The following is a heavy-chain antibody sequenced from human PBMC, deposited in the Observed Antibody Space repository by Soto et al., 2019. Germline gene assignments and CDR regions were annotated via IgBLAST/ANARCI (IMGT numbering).Heavy chain of an antibody. D-gene: IGHD3-10*01. CDR3: ARDSATGSTNWSDP. Sequence: QVQLVQSGAEVKKPGASVKVSCKASGYTFTSYGISWVRQAPGQGLEWMGWISAYNGNTNYAQELQGRVTRTTATSASKAYMGLRSLRSDDTAVYYCARDSATGSTNWSDPWGQGTLVTVSS. V-gene: IGHV1-18*01. J-gene: IGHJ5*02. CDR1: GYTFTSYG. CDR2: ISAYNGNT.